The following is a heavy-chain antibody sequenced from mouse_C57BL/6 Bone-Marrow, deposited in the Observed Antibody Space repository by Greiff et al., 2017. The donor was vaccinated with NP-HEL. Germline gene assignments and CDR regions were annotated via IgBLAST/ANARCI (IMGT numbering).Heavy chain of an antibody. Sequence: VQLQESGPGLVAPSQSLSITCTVSGFSLTSYGVDWVRQPPGKGLEWLGVIWGGGSTNYNSALMSRLSISKDNSKSQVFLQMNSLPTDDTAMYYCAKHYGSSYVDYAMDYWGQGTSGTVSS. CDR3: AKHYGSSYVDYAMDY. CDR1: GFSLTSYG. D-gene: IGHD1-1*01. CDR2: IWGGGST. V-gene: IGHV2-9*01. J-gene: IGHJ4*01.